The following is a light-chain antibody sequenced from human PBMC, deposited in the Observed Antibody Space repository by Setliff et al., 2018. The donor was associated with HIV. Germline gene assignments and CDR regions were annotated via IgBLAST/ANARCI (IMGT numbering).Light chain of an antibody. CDR1: SSDVGAYNF. Sequence: QSALTQPRSVSGSPGQSVTFSCTGSSSDVGAYNFVSWYQQHPGKDPKLIIYDVYKRPSGVPDRFSGSKSGDTASLTISELQSEDEADYYCCSYAGTYTYIFGTGTKVTVL. J-gene: IGLJ1*01. CDR3: CSYAGTYTYI. CDR2: DVY. V-gene: IGLV2-11*01.